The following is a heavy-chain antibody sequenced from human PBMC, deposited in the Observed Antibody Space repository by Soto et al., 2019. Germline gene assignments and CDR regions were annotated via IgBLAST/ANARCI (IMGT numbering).Heavy chain of an antibody. CDR2: IYSRGDT. J-gene: IGHJ6*02. CDR1: GGSMRSYY. CDR3: AGIGEDAYYGMDV. D-gene: IGHD2-21*01. Sequence: SETLSLTCIVSGGSMRSYYWNWLRQPAGKGLEWIGRIYSRGDTNYNPSVKSRVTMSVDTSKNEFSLRLNSVTAADKAVYYCAGIGEDAYYGMDVWGQGTTVT. V-gene: IGHV4-4*07.